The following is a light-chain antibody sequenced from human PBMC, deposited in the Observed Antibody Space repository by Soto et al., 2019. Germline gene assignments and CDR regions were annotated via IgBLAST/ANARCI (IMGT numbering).Light chain of an antibody. CDR1: QSISTY. CDR2: AAS. J-gene: IGKJ1*01. CDR3: QHSGDFRWT. V-gene: IGKV1-39*01. Sequence: DIQMTQSPSSLSASVGDRVTITCRASQSISTYLNWYQHKPGKAPKLLIYAASSLQSGVPSRFSGSGVGTDFTLTISSLQPEDFAAYYCQHSGDFRWTFGLGTKVEVK.